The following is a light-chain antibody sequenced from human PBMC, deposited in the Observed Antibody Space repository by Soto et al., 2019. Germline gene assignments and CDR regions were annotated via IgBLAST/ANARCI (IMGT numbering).Light chain of an antibody. Sequence: EIVMTKSPATQSVSPGQRATLSCRARQRVSSNLAWYQQKPGQAPRLLIYGASTRATGIQARFSGSGSGTEFTLTISSLQSEDFAVYYCQQYNNWPLTFGGGTKVDIK. CDR1: QRVSSN. J-gene: IGKJ4*01. CDR2: GAS. V-gene: IGKV3-15*01. CDR3: QQYNNWPLT.